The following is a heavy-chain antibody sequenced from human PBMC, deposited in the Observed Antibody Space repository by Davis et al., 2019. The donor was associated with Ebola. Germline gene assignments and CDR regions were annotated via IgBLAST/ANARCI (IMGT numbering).Heavy chain of an antibody. CDR3: ASRQAAPDRGPWFDP. J-gene: IGHJ5*02. CDR2: IYYSGST. D-gene: IGHD6-13*01. Sequence: MPGGSLRLSCTVSGGSISSSSYYWGWIRQPPGKGLEWIGSIYYSGSTYYNPSLKSRVTISVDTSTNQFSLKLRSVTAADTAVYYCASRQAAPDRGPWFDPWGQGTLVTVSS. V-gene: IGHV4-39*01. CDR1: GGSISSSSYY.